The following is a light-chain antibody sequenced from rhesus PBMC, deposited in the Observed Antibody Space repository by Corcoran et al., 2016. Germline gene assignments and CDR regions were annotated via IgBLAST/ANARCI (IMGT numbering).Light chain of an antibody. Sequence: DIQMTQSPSSLSASVGDTVTITCRASQGISSWLAWSQQKPGKDPKLLIYKASSLQRGVPSRVSGSGSGTDCTLTISSLQSEDFATYYCQQYSRRPFTFGPGTKLDIK. CDR1: QGISSW. CDR3: QQYSRRPFT. J-gene: IGKJ3*01. CDR2: KAS. V-gene: IGKV1-22*01.